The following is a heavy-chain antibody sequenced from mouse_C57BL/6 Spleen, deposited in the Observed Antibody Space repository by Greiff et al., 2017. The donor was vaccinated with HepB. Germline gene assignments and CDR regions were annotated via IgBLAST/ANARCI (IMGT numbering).Heavy chain of an antibody. Sequence: VQLQQPGAELVRPGPSVKLSCKASGYTFTSYWMHWVKQRPGQGLEWIGVIDPSDSYTNYNQKFKGKATLTVDTSSSTAYMQLSSLTSEDSAVYYCARRGGYYAMDYWGQGTSVTVSS. V-gene: IGHV1-59*01. CDR3: ARRGGYYAMDY. CDR1: GYTFTSYW. J-gene: IGHJ4*01. CDR2: IDPSDSYT.